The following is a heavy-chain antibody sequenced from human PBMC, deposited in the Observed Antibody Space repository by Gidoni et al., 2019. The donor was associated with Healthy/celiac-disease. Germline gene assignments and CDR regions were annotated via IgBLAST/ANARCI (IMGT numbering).Heavy chain of an antibody. CDR2: ISWNSGSI. CDR1: GFTFDDYA. Sequence: EVQLVESGGGLVQPGRSLRLSCAAAGFTFDDYAMHCVRQAPGKGLEWVSGISWNSGSIGYADSVKGRFTISRDNAKNSLYLQMNSLRAEDTALYYCAKDMRTVLLWFGELSGAFDIWGQGTMVTVSS. J-gene: IGHJ3*02. V-gene: IGHV3-9*01. CDR3: AKDMRTVLLWFGELSGAFDI. D-gene: IGHD3-10*01.